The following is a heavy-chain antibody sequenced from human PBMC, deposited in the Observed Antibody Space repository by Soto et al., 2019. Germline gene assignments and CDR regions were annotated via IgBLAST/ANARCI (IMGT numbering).Heavy chain of an antibody. D-gene: IGHD3-10*01. CDR3: ARVRGSGSYAAYYFDS. V-gene: IGHV4-31*02. Sequence: SETLSLTCTVSGGSISNGGYYWNWVRQHPGKGLEWIGYIHYSGSTWYNPSLESRVTISVDTSKDQFSLKLRSVTAADTAVYYCARVRGSGSYAAYYFDSWDQGTLVTVSS. J-gene: IGHJ4*01. CDR2: IHYSGST. CDR1: GGSISNGGYY.